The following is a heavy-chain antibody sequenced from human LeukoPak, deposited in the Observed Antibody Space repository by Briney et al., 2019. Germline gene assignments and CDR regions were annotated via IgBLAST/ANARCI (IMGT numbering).Heavy chain of an antibody. CDR3: ARDRYSGSYPLDY. CDR2: ISSSGSTI. J-gene: IGHJ4*02. CDR1: GFTFSSYE. V-gene: IGHV3-48*03. D-gene: IGHD1-26*01. Sequence: GGSLRLSCAASGFTFSSYEMNWVRQAPGKGLEWVSYISSSGSTIYYADSVKGRFAISRDNAKNSLYLQMNSLRAEDTAVYYCARDRYSGSYPLDYWGQGTLVTVSS.